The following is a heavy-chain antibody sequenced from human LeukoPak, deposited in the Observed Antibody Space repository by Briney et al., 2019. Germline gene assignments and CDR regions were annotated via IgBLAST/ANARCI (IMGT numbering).Heavy chain of an antibody. Sequence: SENLSLTCSVSGGSMSSYYWNWIRHTPGKGLKWIVYIYYTGSTNYSPSFKSRVIISLDTSKKQTFLNMNSVTAADTAVYYCGRAEELYVGSPPLYYYYLDVWGKGTTVTVSS. CDR2: IYYTGST. J-gene: IGHJ6*03. CDR3: GRAEELYVGSPPLYYYYLDV. CDR1: GGSMSSYY. D-gene: IGHD1-26*01. V-gene: IGHV4-59*01.